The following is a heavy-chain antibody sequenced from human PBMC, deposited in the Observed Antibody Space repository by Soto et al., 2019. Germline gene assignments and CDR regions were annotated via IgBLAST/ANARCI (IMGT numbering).Heavy chain of an antibody. CDR3: ARTYYYRSGTYFAWFDP. CDR2: FHYSGRT. CDR1: GGSISSGPYS. D-gene: IGHD3-10*01. Sequence: SETVSLTCSVSGGSISSGPYSWGWIRQPPGKGLEWIGTFHYSGRTYYSPSLESRVTISVDTSKNQFSLKVSSVTAADTAVYFCARTYYYRSGTYFAWFDPWGQGTLLTVSS. J-gene: IGHJ5*02. V-gene: IGHV4-39*01.